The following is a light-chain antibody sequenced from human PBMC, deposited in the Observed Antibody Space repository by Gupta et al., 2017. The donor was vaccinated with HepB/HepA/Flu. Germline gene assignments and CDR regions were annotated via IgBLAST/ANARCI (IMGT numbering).Light chain of an antibody. CDR2: RNN. CDR1: SSNIGSNY. Sequence: PGQRVTISCSGSSSNIGSNYVYWYQQHPGTAPKLLIYRNNQRPSGVPDRFSGSKSGTSASLAISGLRSEDEADYYCAAWDDSLSAWVFGGGTKLTVL. J-gene: IGLJ3*02. CDR3: AAWDDSLSAWV. V-gene: IGLV1-47*01.